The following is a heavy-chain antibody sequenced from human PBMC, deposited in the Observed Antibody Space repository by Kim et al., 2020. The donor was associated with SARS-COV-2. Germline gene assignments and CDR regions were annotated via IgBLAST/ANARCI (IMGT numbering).Heavy chain of an antibody. D-gene: IGHD1-26*01. V-gene: IGHV1-3*01. Sequence: ASVKVSCKASGYTFTSYAMHWVRQAPGQRLEWMGWINAGNGNTKYSQKFQGRVTITRDTSASTAYMELSSLRSEDTAVYYCARGEAGLSGSYLLHYWGQGTLVTVSS. CDR1: GYTFTSYA. CDR3: ARGEAGLSGSYLLHY. CDR2: INAGNGNT. J-gene: IGHJ4*02.